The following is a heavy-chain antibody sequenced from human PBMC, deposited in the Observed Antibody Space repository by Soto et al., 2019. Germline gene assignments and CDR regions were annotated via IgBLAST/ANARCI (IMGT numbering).Heavy chain of an antibody. CDR2: ISDSGST. Sequence: PGGSLRLSCTASGFTFSRYAMGWVRQAPGKGLEWVSTISDSGSTYYAESVKGRLTISRDNSKHTLYLQMNSLRAEDTAVYYCAKGGLGDCSTTSCLFHFDCWGLGALVTVSS. D-gene: IGHD2-2*01. J-gene: IGHJ4*02. CDR1: GFTFSRYA. CDR3: AKGGLGDCSTTSCLFHFDC. V-gene: IGHV3-23*01.